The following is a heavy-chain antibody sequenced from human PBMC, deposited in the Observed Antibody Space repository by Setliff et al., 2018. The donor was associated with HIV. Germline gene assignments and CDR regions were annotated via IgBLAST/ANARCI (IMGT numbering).Heavy chain of an antibody. CDR1: GFTFSSYV. V-gene: IGHV3-30-3*01. Sequence: GGSLRLSCAATGFTFSSYVLHWVRQAPGKGLEWVAVMSTGGDIKIYADSVKGRFTISRDNSKNTLFLQMNSLRPEDTATYYCAMIPCYYYYAMDVWGQGTTVTVSS. CDR3: AMIPCYYYYAMDV. J-gene: IGHJ6*02. CDR2: MSTGGDIK. D-gene: IGHD2-2*02.